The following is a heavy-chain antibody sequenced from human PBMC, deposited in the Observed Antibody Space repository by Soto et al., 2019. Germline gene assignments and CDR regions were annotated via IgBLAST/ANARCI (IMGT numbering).Heavy chain of an antibody. CDR1: GFAFSTSA. CDR2: ISYDGSYT. Sequence: QVQLVESGGGVVQPGRSLRLSCAASGFAFSTSAMHWVRQAPGKGLEWVAVISYDGSYTYYADSVKGRFTISRDNSKNTLYLQMNSLRAEDTAVYFCAKDDYSNLFDYWGQGTLVTVSS. D-gene: IGHD4-4*01. J-gene: IGHJ4*02. CDR3: AKDDYSNLFDY. V-gene: IGHV3-30*18.